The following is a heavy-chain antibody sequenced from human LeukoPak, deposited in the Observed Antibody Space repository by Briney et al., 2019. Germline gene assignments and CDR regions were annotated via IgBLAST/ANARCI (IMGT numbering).Heavy chain of an antibody. D-gene: IGHD2-2*01. CDR2: INPSGGST. Sequence: VASVKVSCKASGYTFTSYYMHWVRQAPGQGLEWMGIINPSGGSTSYAQKFQGRVTMTRDMSTSTVYMELSSLRSEDTAVYYCARVRRGHCSSTSCYSAFDIWGQGTMVTVSS. CDR3: ARVRRGHCSSTSCYSAFDI. J-gene: IGHJ3*02. CDR1: GYTFTSYY. V-gene: IGHV1-46*01.